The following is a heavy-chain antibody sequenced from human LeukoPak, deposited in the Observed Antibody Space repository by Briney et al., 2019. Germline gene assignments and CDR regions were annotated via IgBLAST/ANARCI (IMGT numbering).Heavy chain of an antibody. D-gene: IGHD6-13*01. J-gene: IGHJ4*02. CDR2: IYHSGST. V-gene: IGHV4-38-2*01. Sequence: SETLSLTCAVSGYSISSGYYWGWIRQPPGKGLEWIGSIYHSGSTYYNPSLKSRVTISVDTSKNQFSLKLSSVTAADTAVYYCASGFSSSTFDYWGQGTLVTVSS. CDR3: ASGFSSSTFDY. CDR1: GYSISSGYY.